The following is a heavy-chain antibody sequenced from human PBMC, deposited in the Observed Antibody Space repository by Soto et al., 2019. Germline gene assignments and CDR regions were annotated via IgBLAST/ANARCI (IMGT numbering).Heavy chain of an antibody. CDR2: IWYDGSNK. J-gene: IGHJ4*02. CDR3: ARAYVTLQWLGLGY. V-gene: IGHV3-33*01. D-gene: IGHD6-19*01. Sequence: GRSLRLSCAASGFTFSSYGMHWVRQAPGKGLEWVAVIWYDGSNKYYADSVKGRFTISRDNSKNTLYLQMNSLRAEDTAVYYCARAYVTLQWLGLGYWGQGTLVTVSS. CDR1: GFTFSSYG.